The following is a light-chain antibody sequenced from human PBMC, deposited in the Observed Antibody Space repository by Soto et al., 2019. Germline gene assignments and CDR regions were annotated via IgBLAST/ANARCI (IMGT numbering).Light chain of an antibody. J-gene: IGKJ1*01. CDR1: QSISRW. CDR2: DAS. Sequence: DIQMTQSPSTVSASVGDRGTITCRASQSISRWLAWYQQKPGKAPKVLIWDASSLQRGVPSRFSGSGSGTEFTLTIRSLQPDDFATYYCQQYNGYSTWTFGQGTKVDIK. V-gene: IGKV1-5*01. CDR3: QQYNGYSTWT.